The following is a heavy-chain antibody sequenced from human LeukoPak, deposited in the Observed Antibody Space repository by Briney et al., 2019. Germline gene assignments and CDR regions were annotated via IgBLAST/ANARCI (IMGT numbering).Heavy chain of an antibody. V-gene: IGHV4-34*01. J-gene: IGHJ6*03. CDR2: INHSGST. D-gene: IGHD6-13*01. Sequence: SETLSLTCTVSGVSMSSYFWSWIRQPPGKGLEWIGEINHSGSTNYNPSLKSRVTISVDTSKNQFSLKLSSVTAADTAVYYCARRGTIAAAGRSYYYYYYYMDVWGKGTTVTISS. CDR1: GVSMSSYF. CDR3: ARRGTIAAAGRSYYYYYYYMDV.